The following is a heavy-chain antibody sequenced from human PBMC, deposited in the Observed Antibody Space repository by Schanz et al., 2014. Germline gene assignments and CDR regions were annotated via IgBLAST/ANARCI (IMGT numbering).Heavy chain of an antibody. Sequence: QVQLQQWGAGLLKPSETLSLTCAVYGGSFSGYYWTWIRQPPGKGLEWIGEIHHSGSTNYNPSLKSRVTISMDTSKNQCSLTLSSVTAADTAVYYCARGEWSTSQFDYWGHGTLVTVSS. CDR2: IHHSGST. J-gene: IGHJ4*01. D-gene: IGHD2-2*01. V-gene: IGHV4-34*01. CDR1: GGSFSGYY. CDR3: ARGEWSTSQFDY.